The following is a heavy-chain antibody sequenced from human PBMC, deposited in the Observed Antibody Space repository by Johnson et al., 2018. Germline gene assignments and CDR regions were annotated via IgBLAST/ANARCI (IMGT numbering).Heavy chain of an antibody. CDR2: ISWNSGKI. CDR3: AKDDTSGWYRYFQH. D-gene: IGHD6-19*01. V-gene: IGHV3-9*01. J-gene: IGHJ1*01. Sequence: ESGGGVVQPGRSLRLSCAASGFIFDAYAMHWVRHAPGKGLDWVSGISWNSGKIEYADSVKGRFTISRDNAKNSLYLQMNSLRTEDTALYYCAKDDTSGWYRYFQHWGQGTLVTVST. CDR1: GFIFDAYA.